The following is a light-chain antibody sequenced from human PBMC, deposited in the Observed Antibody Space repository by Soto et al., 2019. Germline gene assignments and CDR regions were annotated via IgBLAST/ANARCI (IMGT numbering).Light chain of an antibody. J-gene: IGKJ1*01. CDR1: QTVLYHSNNKNY. Sequence: DIVMTQSPDSLPVSLGERTTINCKSSQTVLYHSNNKNYLAWYHQKPGQPPKLLIYWASTRESGVPARFSGSGSGTDFTLTISSLQAEDVGIYYCQQYSSLPWTFGQGTKVDIK. CDR3: QQYSSLPWT. V-gene: IGKV4-1*01. CDR2: WAS.